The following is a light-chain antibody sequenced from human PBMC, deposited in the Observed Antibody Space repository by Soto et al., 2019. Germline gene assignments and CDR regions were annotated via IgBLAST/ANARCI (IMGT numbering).Light chain of an antibody. CDR2: GAS. Sequence: AIQMTQSPYSLSAYVGDTVTISCRASQDIGTLVAWYQQKPGTAPKVLIHGASALGGGVPSRFSGSGSRTEFTLTITYLQSEDFATYYCQHYHSYPITFGQGTRLEIK. CDR1: QDIGTL. J-gene: IGKJ5*01. V-gene: IGKV1-8*01. CDR3: QHYHSYPIT.